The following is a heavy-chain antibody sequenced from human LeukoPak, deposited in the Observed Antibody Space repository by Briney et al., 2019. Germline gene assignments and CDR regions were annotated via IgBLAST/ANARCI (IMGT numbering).Heavy chain of an antibody. J-gene: IGHJ4*02. V-gene: IGHV3-30*01. D-gene: IGHD1-7*01. CDR1: GFTFSSYA. CDR2: ISYDGSNK. CDR3: ASWNYLN. Sequence: GRSLRLSCAASGFTFSSYAMHWVRQAPGKGLEWVAVISYDGSNKYYADSVKGRSTISRDNSKNTLYLQMNSLRAEDTAVYYCASWNYLNWGQGTLVTVSS.